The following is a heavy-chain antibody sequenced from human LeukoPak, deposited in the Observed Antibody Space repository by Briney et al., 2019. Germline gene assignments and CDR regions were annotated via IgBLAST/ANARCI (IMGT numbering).Heavy chain of an antibody. CDR3: ARDRGGQRYGNYRSYYYGMDA. J-gene: IGHJ6*02. CDR2: INWNGGSI. CDR1: GFTFDNYG. V-gene: IGHV3-20*04. Sequence: PGGSLRLSCAASGFTFDNYGMTWVRQPPGKGLEWVSGINWNGGSISYADSVRGRFTISRDNAKNSLYLQMNSLRAEDTALYYCARDRGGQRYGNYRSYYYGMDAWGQGTTVTVSS. D-gene: IGHD4-11*01.